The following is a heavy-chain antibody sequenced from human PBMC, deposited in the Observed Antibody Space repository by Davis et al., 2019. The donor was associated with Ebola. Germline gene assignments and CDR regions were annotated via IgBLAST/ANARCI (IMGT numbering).Heavy chain of an antibody. J-gene: IGHJ4*02. Sequence: GESLKISCAASGFTFSSYTMNWVRQAPGKGLEWVSYISSRSSTIYYADSVKGRFTISRDNAKNSLYLQMHSLRDEDTAVYYCARERRYDSGYFDYWGQGTLVTVSS. D-gene: IGHD3-22*01. CDR3: ARERRYDSGYFDY. CDR2: ISSRSSTI. CDR1: GFTFSSYT. V-gene: IGHV3-48*02.